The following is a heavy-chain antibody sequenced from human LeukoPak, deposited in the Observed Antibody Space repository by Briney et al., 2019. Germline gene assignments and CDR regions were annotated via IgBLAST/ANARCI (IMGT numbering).Heavy chain of an antibody. Sequence: GSAEVSRKASGYTLTSYDINWGRHATGQGLGGGGCMNPNSGNTIYAQNFQGRVTIPRNTSISTAYLDMSNLRSYDNGVVLRARVPLSDGDYDWDYYYYYIDVWGKGTTVTLSS. J-gene: IGHJ6*03. D-gene: IGHD4-17*01. CDR1: GYTLTSYD. CDR3: ARVPLSDGDYDWDYYYYYIDV. V-gene: IGHV1-8*03. CDR2: MNPNSGNT.